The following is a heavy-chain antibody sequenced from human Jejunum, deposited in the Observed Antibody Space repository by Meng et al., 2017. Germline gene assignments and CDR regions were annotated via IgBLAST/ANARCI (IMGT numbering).Heavy chain of an antibody. CDR2: MYYSGST. CDR1: GGFISSNNYY. V-gene: IGHV4-39*07. Sequence: SETLSLTCTVSGGFISSNNYYWGWIRQPPGKGLEWIASMYYSGSTYYNPSLKSRVIISRDTSKNQLSPKLTSVTAADTAVYYCVRAPDYWGQGTLVTVSS. CDR3: VRAPDY. J-gene: IGHJ4*02.